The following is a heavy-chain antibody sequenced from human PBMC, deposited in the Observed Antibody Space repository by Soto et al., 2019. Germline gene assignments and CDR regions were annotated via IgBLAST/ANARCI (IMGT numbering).Heavy chain of an antibody. D-gene: IGHD4-17*01. CDR1: GFTVSGNY. Sequence: ESGGGLVQPGGSRRLSCAASGFTVSGNYMSWVRQAPGKGLEWVSVIYSGGSTYYADSVKGRFTISRDNSKNTLYLAMNSLRAEDTAVYYCARDGRSTTTPRYWGQGTLVTVSS. V-gene: IGHV3-66*01. CDR3: ARDGRSTTTPRY. J-gene: IGHJ4*02. CDR2: IYSGGST.